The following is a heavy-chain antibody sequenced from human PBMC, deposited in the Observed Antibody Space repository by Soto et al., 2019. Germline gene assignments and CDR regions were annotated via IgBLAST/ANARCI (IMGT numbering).Heavy chain of an antibody. J-gene: IGHJ5*02. D-gene: IGHD3-10*01. CDR2: ISGSGGST. Sequence: GGSLRLSCAASGFTFSSYAMSWVRPAPGKGLEWVSAISGSGGSTYYADSVKGRFTISRDNSKNTLYLQMNSLRAEDTAVYYCAKGRMVRGVPNWFDPWGQGTLVTVSS. CDR3: AKGRMVRGVPNWFDP. V-gene: IGHV3-23*01. CDR1: GFTFSSYA.